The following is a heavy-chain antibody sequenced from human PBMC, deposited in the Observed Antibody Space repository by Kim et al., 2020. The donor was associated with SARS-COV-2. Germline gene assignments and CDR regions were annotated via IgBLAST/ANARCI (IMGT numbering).Heavy chain of an antibody. CDR2: IQSTSDGATT. V-gene: IGHV3-15*01. J-gene: IGHJ4*02. Sequence: GGSLRLSCAASGFIFGNAWMSWVRQAPGKGLEWVGRIQSTSDGATTDYAAPVKGRFIISRDGSENTLFLQMNSLKIEDTAVYYCATESLLWVAVVGHGFDYWGQGTLVTVSS. CDR3: ATESLLWVAVVGHGFDY. D-gene: IGHD2-2*01. CDR1: GFIFGNAW.